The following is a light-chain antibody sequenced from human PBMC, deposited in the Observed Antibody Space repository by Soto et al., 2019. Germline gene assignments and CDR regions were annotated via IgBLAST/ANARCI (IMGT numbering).Light chain of an antibody. CDR3: TSYTRYRVLV. Sequence: LTQPASVSGSLGQSITISCTGTSSDIGGYKYVSWYQQHPGKAPKLIIFEVSNRPSGVSDRFSGSNSGNTASLTISGLQAEDEADYYCTSYTRYRVLVFGGGTKVTVL. CDR2: EVS. CDR1: SSDIGGYKY. V-gene: IGLV2-14*01. J-gene: IGLJ3*02.